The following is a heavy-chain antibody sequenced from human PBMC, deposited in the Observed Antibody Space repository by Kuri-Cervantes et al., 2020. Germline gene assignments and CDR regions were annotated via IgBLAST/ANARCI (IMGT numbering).Heavy chain of an antibody. J-gene: IGHJ6*02. V-gene: IGHV3-30*03. D-gene: IGHD3-9*01. CDR3: RLRYFDWLGGMDV. CDR1: GFTFSSYG. Sequence: LSLTCAASGFTFSSYGMHWVRQAPGKGLEWVAVISYDGSNKYYADSVKGRFTISRDNSKNTLYLQMNSLRAEDTAVYYRRLRYFDWLGGMDVWGQGTTVTVSS. CDR2: ISYDGSNK.